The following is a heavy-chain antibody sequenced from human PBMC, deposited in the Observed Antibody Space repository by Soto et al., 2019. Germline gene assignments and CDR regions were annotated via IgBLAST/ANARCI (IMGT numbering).Heavy chain of an antibody. Sequence: QIQLVQSGAEVKKPGASVKVSCKASGYTFTSYGISWVRQAPGQGLEWMGWISAYNGNTNYAQKLQGRVTMTTDTTTRKAYMELRSLGSDDTAVYYCARVPGTTAGAYYYGMDVWGQGTTVTVSS. CDR1: GYTFTSYG. D-gene: IGHD1-1*01. V-gene: IGHV1-18*01. CDR2: ISAYNGNT. J-gene: IGHJ6*02. CDR3: ARVPGTTAGAYYYGMDV.